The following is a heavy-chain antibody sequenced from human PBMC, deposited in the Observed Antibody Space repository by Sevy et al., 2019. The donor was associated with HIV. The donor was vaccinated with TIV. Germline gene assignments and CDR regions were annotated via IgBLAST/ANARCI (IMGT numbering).Heavy chain of an antibody. CDR3: ARVRGGYSGFGGFDY. V-gene: IGHV4-61*01. D-gene: IGHD5-12*01. J-gene: IGHJ4*02. CDR1: GGSVSSGSYY. Sequence: SETLSLTCTVSGGSVSSGSYYWSWIRQPPGKGLGGIGYIYYSGSTNHNPSLKRRVTISVDTSKNQFSLKLNSVTAADTAVYYCARVRGGYSGFGGFDYWGQGTLVTVSS. CDR2: IYYSGST.